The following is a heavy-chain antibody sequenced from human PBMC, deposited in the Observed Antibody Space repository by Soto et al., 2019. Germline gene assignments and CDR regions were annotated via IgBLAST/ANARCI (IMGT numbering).Heavy chain of an antibody. J-gene: IGHJ4*02. V-gene: IGHV3-23*01. Sequence: GGSLRLSCAASGFTFSTSVMNWVRQAPGKGLEWVSAIDGVGIGGDTYYADSVKGRFTISRDNSKNTLYLQMNSLRAEDTAVYYCAKDSSGSLYYFDYWGQGTLVTVSS. D-gene: IGHD3-22*01. CDR1: GFTFSTSV. CDR3: AKDSSGSLYYFDY. CDR2: IDGVGIGGDT.